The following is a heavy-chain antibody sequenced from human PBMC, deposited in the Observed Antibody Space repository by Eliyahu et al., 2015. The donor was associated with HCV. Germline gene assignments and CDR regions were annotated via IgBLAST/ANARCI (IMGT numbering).Heavy chain of an antibody. CDR1: GGSFSGYY. V-gene: IGHV4-34*01. CDR3: ARVDFDDFWSGYYHYFDY. D-gene: IGHD3-3*01. J-gene: IGHJ4*02. CDR2: INHSGST. Sequence: QVQLQQWGAGLLKPSETLSLTCAVYGGSFSGYYWSWIRQPPGKGLEWIGEINHSGSTNYNPSLKSRVTISVDTSKNQFSLKLSSVTAADTAVYYCARVDFDDFWSGYYHYFDYWGQGTLVTVSS.